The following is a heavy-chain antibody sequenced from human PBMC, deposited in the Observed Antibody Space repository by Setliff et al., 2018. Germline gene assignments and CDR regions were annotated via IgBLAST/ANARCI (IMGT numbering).Heavy chain of an antibody. J-gene: IGHJ4*02. V-gene: IGHV4-39*01. Sequence: PSETLSLTCTVSGGSISSSSYYWGWIRQAPGKGLEWIGSFYYSGSTYYNPSLKSRVTISVDMSRNQFSLKLSSVTAADTAVYYCNAYEYSFDFWGQGTLVTVSS. CDR2: FYYSGST. CDR1: GGSISSSSYY. D-gene: IGHD4-4*01. CDR3: NAYEYSFDF.